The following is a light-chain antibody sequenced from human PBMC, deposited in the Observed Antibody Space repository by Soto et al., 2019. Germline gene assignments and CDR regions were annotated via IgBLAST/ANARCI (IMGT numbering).Light chain of an antibody. CDR1: GSDVGGYNY. V-gene: IGLV2-14*03. Sequence: QSALTQPASVSGSPGQSITISCTGTGSDVGGYNYVSWYQQHPGKAPKLMIYDVNNRPSGISYRFSGSKSGDTASLTISGLQPEDEADYYCNTFTTSNTWVFGGGTQLTVL. CDR3: NTFTTSNTWV. CDR2: DVN. J-gene: IGLJ3*02.